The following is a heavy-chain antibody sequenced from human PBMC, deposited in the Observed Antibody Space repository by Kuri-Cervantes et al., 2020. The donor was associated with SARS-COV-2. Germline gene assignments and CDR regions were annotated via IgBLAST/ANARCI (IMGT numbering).Heavy chain of an antibody. CDR3: ARARNGNYLNEPDY. V-gene: IGHV1-18*01. Sequence: ASVKVSCKASGYTFTSYGISWVRQAPGQGLEWMGWISAYNGNTNYAQKLQGRVTMTTETSTSTAYMELRSLRSEDTAVYYCARARNGNYLNEPDYWGQGTLVTVSS. CDR2: ISAYNGNT. D-gene: IGHD4-17*01. J-gene: IGHJ4*02. CDR1: GYTFTSYG.